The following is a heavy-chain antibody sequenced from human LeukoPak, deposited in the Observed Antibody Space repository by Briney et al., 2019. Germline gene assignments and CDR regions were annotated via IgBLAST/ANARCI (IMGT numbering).Heavy chain of an antibody. V-gene: IGHV4-59*01. Sequence: SETLSLTCTVSGVSISSYYWSWIRQPPGKGLEWIGYIYYSGSTNYNPSLKSRVTISVDTSKNQFSLKLSFVTAADTAVYYCATLGLLDNIVDYWGQGTLVTVSS. CDR1: GVSISSYY. D-gene: IGHD3-10*01. CDR3: ATLGLLDNIVDY. J-gene: IGHJ4*02. CDR2: IYYSGST.